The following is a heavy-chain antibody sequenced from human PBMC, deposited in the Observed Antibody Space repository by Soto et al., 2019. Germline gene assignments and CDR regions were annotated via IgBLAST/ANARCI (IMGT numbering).Heavy chain of an antibody. Sequence: SCAASGFTFISYAMHWVRQAPGKGLEWVAVISYDGSNKYYADSVKGRFTISRDNSKNTLYLQMNSLRAEDTAVYYCARPGYSSGWYVGNWFDPWGQGTLATVSS. J-gene: IGHJ5*02. V-gene: IGHV3-30-3*01. D-gene: IGHD6-19*01. CDR1: GFTFISYA. CDR2: ISYDGSNK. CDR3: ARPGYSSGWYVGNWFDP.